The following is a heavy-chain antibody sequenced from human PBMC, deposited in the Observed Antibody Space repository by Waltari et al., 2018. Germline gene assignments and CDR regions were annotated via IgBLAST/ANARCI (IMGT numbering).Heavy chain of an antibody. Sequence: EVRLVESGGGLIQPGGSLRLSCAASGFTVSNTYMTWVRQAPGKGLEWVSTIYTGGSTYYADSVKGRFTISRDNSKNTLYLEMNSLRAEDTAVYYCARSYRYCRDGSCFHSHLDFWGQGTLVT. V-gene: IGHV3-53*01. J-gene: IGHJ4*02. D-gene: IGHD2-15*01. CDR1: GFTVSNTY. CDR2: IYTGGST. CDR3: ARSYRYCRDGSCFHSHLDF.